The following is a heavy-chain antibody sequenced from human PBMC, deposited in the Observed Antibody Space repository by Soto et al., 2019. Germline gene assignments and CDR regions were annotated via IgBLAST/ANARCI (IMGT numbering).Heavy chain of an antibody. CDR2: IWYDGSNK. CDR3: ARAKKGYASSGYRTYYYYYGMDV. Sequence: QVQLVESGGGVVQPGRSLRLSCAASGFTFSSYGMHWVRQAPGKGLEWVAVIWYDGSNKYYADSVKGRFTISRDNSKNTLYLQMNSLRAEDTAVYYCARAKKGYASSGYRTYYYYYGMDVWGQGTTVTVSS. J-gene: IGHJ6*02. CDR1: GFTFSSYG. V-gene: IGHV3-33*01. D-gene: IGHD3-22*01.